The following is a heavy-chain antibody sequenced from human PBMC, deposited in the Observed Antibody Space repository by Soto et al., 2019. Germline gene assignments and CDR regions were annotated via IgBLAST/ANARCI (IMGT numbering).Heavy chain of an antibody. CDR2: IVVGSGNT. CDR1: GFTFTSSA. CDR3: AADRDYGSGSYYVDDAFDI. J-gene: IGHJ3*02. Sequence: QMQLVQSGPEVKKPGTSVKVSCKASGFTFTSSAVQWVRQARGQRLEWIGWIVVGSGNTNYAQKFQERVTITRDMSTSTAYMELSSXRSEDTAVYYCAADRDYGSGSYYVDDAFDIWGQGTMVTVSS. D-gene: IGHD3-10*01. V-gene: IGHV1-58*01.